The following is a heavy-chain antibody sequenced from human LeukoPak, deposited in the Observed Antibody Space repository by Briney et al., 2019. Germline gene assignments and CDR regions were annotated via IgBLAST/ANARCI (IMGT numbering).Heavy chain of an antibody. CDR1: GGSFSGYY. J-gene: IGHJ1*01. Sequence: SETLSLTCAVYGGSFSGYYWSWIRQPPGKGLEWIGEINHSGSTNYNPSLKSRVTISVDTSKNQFSLKLCSATAADTAVYYCARGRSSGWYGRYFQHWGQGTLVTVSS. CDR3: ARGRSSGWYGRYFQH. V-gene: IGHV4-34*01. CDR2: INHSGST. D-gene: IGHD6-19*01.